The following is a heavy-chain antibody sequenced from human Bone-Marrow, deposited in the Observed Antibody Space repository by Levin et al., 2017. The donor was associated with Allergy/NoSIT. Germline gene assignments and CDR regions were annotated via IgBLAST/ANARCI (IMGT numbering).Heavy chain of an antibody. J-gene: IGHJ3*01. V-gene: IGHV3-21*01. D-gene: IGHD3/OR15-3a*01. Sequence: GGSLRLSCAASGFTLSSYTMNWVRQAPGKGLEWVSSITSSSSSIYYADSVKGRFTFSRDNAKNSLYLQMNSLRAEDTAVYYCARGLVPDAFDVWGQGTMVTVSS. CDR2: ITSSSSSI. CDR3: ARGLVPDAFDV. CDR1: GFTLSSYT.